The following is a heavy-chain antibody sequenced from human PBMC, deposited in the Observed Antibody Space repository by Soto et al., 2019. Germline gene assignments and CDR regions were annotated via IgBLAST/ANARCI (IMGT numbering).Heavy chain of an antibody. CDR1: GFTFGNYW. CDR2: ISYDGSNK. Sequence: PGGSLRLSCAASGFTFGNYWMTWVRQAPGKGLEWVAVISYDGSNKYYADSVKGRFTISRDNSKNTLYLQMNSLRAEDTAVYYCARGRTGTTSYYYYGMDVWGQGTTVTVSS. CDR3: ARGRTGTTSYYYYGMDV. V-gene: IGHV3-30-3*01. J-gene: IGHJ6*02. D-gene: IGHD1-7*01.